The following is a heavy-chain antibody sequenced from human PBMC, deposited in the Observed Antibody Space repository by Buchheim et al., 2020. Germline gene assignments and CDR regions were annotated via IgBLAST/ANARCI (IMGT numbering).Heavy chain of an antibody. J-gene: IGHJ5*02. CDR3: ARGRGYFYSNEDNWPDP. Sequence: EVQLLESGGGLVQPGGSLRLSCAASGFTFSSYAMSWVRQAPGKGPEWVANIKEDGSEKYYVDSVKARFSISRDNAKNSVYLQMNSLRAEDTAMYYCARGRGYFYSNEDNWPDPWGQGTL. CDR1: GFTFSSYA. D-gene: IGHD1-1*01. CDR2: IKEDGSEK. V-gene: IGHV3-7*01.